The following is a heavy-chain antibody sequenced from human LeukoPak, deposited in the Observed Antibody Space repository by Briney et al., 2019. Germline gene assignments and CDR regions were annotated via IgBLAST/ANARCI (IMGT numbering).Heavy chain of an antibody. J-gene: IGHJ4*02. CDR3: ARASGLGPGAYFDY. D-gene: IGHD3-16*01. CDR2: ISDSSGST. Sequence: GGSLSLSCAASGFTFSGYYMSWIRQAPGKGLECVSYISDSSGSTSYADSVKGRFTISRDNAKNSLYLQMSSLRADDTAVYYCARASGLGPGAYFDYWGQGTLVTVSS. CDR1: GFTFSGYY. V-gene: IGHV3-11*06.